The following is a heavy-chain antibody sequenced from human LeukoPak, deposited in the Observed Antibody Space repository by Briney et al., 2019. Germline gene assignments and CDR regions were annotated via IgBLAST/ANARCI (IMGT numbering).Heavy chain of an antibody. Sequence: GGSLRLSCAASGFTFSSYAMSWVRQAPGKGLEWVSTISGSGGSTYDADSVKGRFTISRDNSKNTLYLQMNSLRAEDTAVYYCARDGGSGSYNYYYYMDVWGKGTTVTVSS. CDR3: ARDGGSGSYNYYYYMDV. CDR2: ISGSGGST. J-gene: IGHJ6*03. V-gene: IGHV3-23*01. D-gene: IGHD3-10*01. CDR1: GFTFSSYA.